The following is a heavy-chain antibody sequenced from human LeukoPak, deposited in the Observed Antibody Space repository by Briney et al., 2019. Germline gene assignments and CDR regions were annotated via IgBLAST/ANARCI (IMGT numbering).Heavy chain of an antibody. D-gene: IGHD2-2*01. Sequence: GGSLRLSCAASGFTVSSNYMSWARQAPGKGLEWVSVIYSGGSTYYADSVKGRFTISRHNSKNTLYLQMNSLRAEDTAVYYCARGACSSTSCYGFYYYGTDVWGQGTTVTVSS. CDR3: ARGACSSTSCYGFYYYGTDV. J-gene: IGHJ6*02. CDR1: GFTVSSNY. CDR2: IYSGGST. V-gene: IGHV3-53*04.